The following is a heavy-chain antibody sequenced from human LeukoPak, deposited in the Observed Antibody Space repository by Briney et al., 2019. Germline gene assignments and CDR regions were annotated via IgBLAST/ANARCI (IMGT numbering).Heavy chain of an antibody. CDR3: AREYSSGWYLDY. Sequence: QPGGSLRLSCAASGFTFSSYEMNWGRQAPGKGLEWVSYISSSGSTIYYADSVKGRFAISRDNAKNSLYLQMSSLRAEDTAVYYCAREYSSGWYLDYWGQGTLVTVSS. D-gene: IGHD6-19*01. CDR1: GFTFSSYE. J-gene: IGHJ4*02. V-gene: IGHV3-48*03. CDR2: ISSSGSTI.